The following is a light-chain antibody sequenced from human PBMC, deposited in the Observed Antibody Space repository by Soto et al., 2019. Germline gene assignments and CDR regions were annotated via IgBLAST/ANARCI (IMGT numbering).Light chain of an antibody. J-gene: IGLJ3*02. CDR2: EVS. Sequence: QSALTQPASVSGSPGQTITISCTGSSSDVGNYNFVSWFQQYPGKAPILMIYEVSKRPSGVSNRFSGSKSGNTASLTISGLQAEDEADYYCCSYAGFISGVFGGGTKLTVL. CDR3: CSYAGFISGV. V-gene: IGLV2-23*02. CDR1: SSDVGNYNF.